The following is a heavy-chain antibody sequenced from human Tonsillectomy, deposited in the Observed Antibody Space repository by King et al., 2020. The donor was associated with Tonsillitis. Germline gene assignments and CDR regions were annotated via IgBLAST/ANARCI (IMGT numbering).Heavy chain of an antibody. D-gene: IGHD3-9*01. CDR2: MFYSGSA. CDR1: GGSISSGTYS. Sequence: LQLQESGSRLVMPSQTLSLTCTVSGGSISSGTYSWSWIRQPPGKGLEWIGYMFYSGSAYYNPSFKTRVTLSVDRSKNQFSLKLKSVTAADTAMYYCARAANDFDWLLNPWFDPWGQGTLAT. V-gene: IGHV4-30-2*01. CDR3: ARAANDFDWLLNPWFDP. J-gene: IGHJ5*01.